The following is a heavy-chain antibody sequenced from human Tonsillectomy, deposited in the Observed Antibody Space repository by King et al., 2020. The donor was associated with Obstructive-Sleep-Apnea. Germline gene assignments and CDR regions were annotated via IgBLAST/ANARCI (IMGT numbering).Heavy chain of an antibody. CDR3: ATRGGSGWYGA. J-gene: IGHJ4*02. D-gene: IGHD6-19*01. V-gene: IGHV4-39*01. CDR2: VYFSWST. Sequence: QLQESGPGLVEPSETLSLTCTVSYGSTSSASYYWDWIRPPRGRGLEWMGSVYFSWSTYYNPSLKSRVTISVDTSKNQFALKMTSVTAADTAVYYCATRGGSGWYGAWGQGTLVTVSS. CDR1: YGSTSSASYY.